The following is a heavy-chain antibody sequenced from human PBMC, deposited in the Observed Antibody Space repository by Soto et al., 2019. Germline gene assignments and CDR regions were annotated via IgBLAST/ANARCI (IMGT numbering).Heavy chain of an antibody. CDR2: VVVGSGNT. CDR1: GFTFTSSA. V-gene: IGHV1-58*01. CDR3: AADPYDSIGYYFWASRYYGMDV. D-gene: IGHD3-22*01. Sequence: ASVKVSCKASGFTFTSSAVQWVRQARGQRLEWIGWVVVGSGNTNYAQKFQERVTITRDMSTSTAYMELSSLRSEDTAVYYCAADPYDSIGYYFWASRYYGMDVWGQGTTVTVSS. J-gene: IGHJ6*02.